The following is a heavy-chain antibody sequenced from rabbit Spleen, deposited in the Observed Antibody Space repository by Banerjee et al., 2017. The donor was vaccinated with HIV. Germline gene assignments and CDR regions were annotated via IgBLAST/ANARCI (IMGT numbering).Heavy chain of an antibody. Sequence: QSLEESGGDLVKPGASLILTCTASGIDFSAYYYMCWVRQAPGKGLEWIACIYAGRSGSTYSASWAKGRFTISKTSSTMVTLQMTSLTAADTATYFCARDAGRGDYIDGVFNLWGPGTLVTVS. V-gene: IGHV1S40*01. J-gene: IGHJ4*01. D-gene: IGHD8-1*01. CDR3: ARDAGRGDYIDGVFNL. CDR1: GIDFSAYYY. CDR2: IYAGRSGST.